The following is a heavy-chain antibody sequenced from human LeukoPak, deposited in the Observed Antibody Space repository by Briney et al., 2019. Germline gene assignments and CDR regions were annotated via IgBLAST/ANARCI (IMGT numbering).Heavy chain of an antibody. CDR2: ISSSSSYI. CDR3: ARDYYDSSGYYRFDY. CDR1: GFTFSSYS. V-gene: IGHV3-21*01. D-gene: IGHD3-22*01. Sequence: PGGSLRLSCAASGFTFSSYSMNWVRQAPGKGLEWVSSISSSSSYIYYADSVKGQFTISRDNAKNSLYLQMNSLRAEDTAVYYCARDYYDSSGYYRFDYWGQGTLVTVSS. J-gene: IGHJ4*02.